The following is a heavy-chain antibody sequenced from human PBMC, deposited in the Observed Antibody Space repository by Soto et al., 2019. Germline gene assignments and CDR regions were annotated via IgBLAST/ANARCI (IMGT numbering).Heavy chain of an antibody. V-gene: IGHV4-59*01. D-gene: IGHD6-13*01. CDR1: GGSMRNYF. CDR3: AAGEASSRNLAPYYLDF. J-gene: IGHJ4*02. Sequence: SETLSLTCTVSGGSMRNYFWTWIRQPPGKGLEWIGYIHYSGTTSFFPSYNPSLRSRVTISEDTSKNQFSLKLLSVTTADTAVYFCAAGEASSRNLAPYYLDFWGQGTLVT. CDR2: IHYSGTT.